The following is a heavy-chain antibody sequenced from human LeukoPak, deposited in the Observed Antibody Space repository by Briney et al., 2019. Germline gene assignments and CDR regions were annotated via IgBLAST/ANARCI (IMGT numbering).Heavy chain of an antibody. J-gene: IGHJ3*02. D-gene: IGHD2-2*02. CDR1: GYTFTGYY. CDR2: INPNSGGT. CDR3: ARLTVVPAPIQRPFDI. Sequence: ASVKVSCKASGYTFTGYYMHWVRQAPGQGLEWMGWINPNSGGTNYAQKFQGRVTMTRDTSISTAYMELSRLRSDDTAVYYCARLTVVPAPIQRPFDIWGQGTMVTVSS. V-gene: IGHV1-2*02.